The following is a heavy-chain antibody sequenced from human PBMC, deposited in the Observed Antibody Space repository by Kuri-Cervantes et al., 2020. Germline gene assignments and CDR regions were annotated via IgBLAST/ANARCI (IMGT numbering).Heavy chain of an antibody. D-gene: IGHD2-21*02. Sequence: GESLKISCAASGFTFSDYYMSWIRQAPGKGLEWVSYISSSGSTIYYADSVKGRFTISRDNAKNTLYLQMNSLRAEDTAVYYCAQVAVTPIFDYWGQGTLVTVSS. CDR2: ISSSGSTI. CDR3: AQVAVTPIFDY. J-gene: IGHJ4*02. CDR1: GFTFSDYY. V-gene: IGHV3-11*04.